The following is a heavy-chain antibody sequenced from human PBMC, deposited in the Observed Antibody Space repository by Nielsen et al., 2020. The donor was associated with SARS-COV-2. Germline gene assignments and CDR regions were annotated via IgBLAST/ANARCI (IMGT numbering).Heavy chain of an antibody. V-gene: IGHV1-69*06. CDR3: ARTEG. J-gene: IGHJ4*02. CDR1: GGSFNA. Sequence: SVKVFCKASGGSFNAISWVRQTPGQGLEWMGGIVPSSDTTTYAQKFQGRVTITADKSRRIVYMEMRSLRSDDTGVYYCARTEGWGQGTLVTVSS. CDR2: IVPSSDTT.